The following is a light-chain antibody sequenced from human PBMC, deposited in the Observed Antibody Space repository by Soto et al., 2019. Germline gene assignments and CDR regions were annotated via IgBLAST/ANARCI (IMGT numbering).Light chain of an antibody. CDR2: EVS. J-gene: IGLJ3*02. CDR3: CSHAGSSTLV. Sequence: QSVLTQPASVSGSPGQSITISCTGTSSDVGGYNYVSWYQQHPGKAPKLMIYEVSNRPSGVSNRFSGSKSGNTASVTISGLQAEDEADYYCCSHAGSSTLVFGGGTKVTVL. CDR1: SSDVGGYNY. V-gene: IGLV2-23*02.